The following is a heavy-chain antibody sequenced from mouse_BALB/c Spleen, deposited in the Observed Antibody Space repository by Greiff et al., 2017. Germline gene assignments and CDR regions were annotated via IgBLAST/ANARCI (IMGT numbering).Heavy chain of an antibody. Sequence: VQLQESGAELVRPGTSVKVSCKASGYAFTNYLIEWVKQRPGQGLEWIGVINPGSGGTNYNEKFKGKATLTADKSSSTAYMQLSSLTSDDSAVYFCARYDYGSSFDYWGQGTTLTVSS. CDR2: INPGSGGT. D-gene: IGHD1-1*01. J-gene: IGHJ2*01. CDR3: ARYDYGSSFDY. CDR1: GYAFTNYL. V-gene: IGHV1-54*01.